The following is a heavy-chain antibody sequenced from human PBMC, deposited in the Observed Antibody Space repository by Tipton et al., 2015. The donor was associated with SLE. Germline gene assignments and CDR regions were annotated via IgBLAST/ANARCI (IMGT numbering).Heavy chain of an antibody. CDR1: GGSIRSSSHY. V-gene: IGHV4-39*07. CDR2: IYYSGST. Sequence: TLSLTCTVSGGSIRSSSHYWGWIRQPPGKGLEWIGSIYYSGSTYYNPSLKSRVTISVDMSKNQFSLNLASVTAADTAVYYCARNNYYASGSPFDYWGQGVLVTVSS. CDR3: ARNNYYASGSPFDY. D-gene: IGHD3-10*01. J-gene: IGHJ4*02.